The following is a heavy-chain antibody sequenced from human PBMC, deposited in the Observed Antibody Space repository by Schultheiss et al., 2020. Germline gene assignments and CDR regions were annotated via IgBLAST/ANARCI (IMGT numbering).Heavy chain of an antibody. Sequence: SETLSLTCTVSGGSISSYYWSWIRQPPVKGLEWIGYIYYSGSTNYNPSLKSRVTISVDTSKNQFSLKLSSVTAADTAVYYCASTPTTPGYYYYGMDVWGQGTTVTVSS. D-gene: IGHD4-17*01. CDR1: GGSISSYY. J-gene: IGHJ6*02. CDR2: IYYSGST. V-gene: IGHV4-59*01. CDR3: ASTPTTPGYYYYGMDV.